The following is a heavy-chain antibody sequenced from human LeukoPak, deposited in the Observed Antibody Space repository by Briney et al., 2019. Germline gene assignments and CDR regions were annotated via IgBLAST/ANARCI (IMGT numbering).Heavy chain of an antibody. J-gene: IGHJ4*02. CDR1: GGSISSGDPC. Sequence: PSETLSLTCTVSGGSISSGDPCWGWGRQPPGRGREWVGYISFTVSTYYTPSLTSRVSLSLDTSPSQFSLKLTSVTAADTAIYYCARYCSGTSCHGPFDSWGPGTLVTVSS. D-gene: IGHD2-2*01. V-gene: IGHV4-30-4*01. CDR2: ISFTVST. CDR3: ARYCSGTSCHGPFDS.